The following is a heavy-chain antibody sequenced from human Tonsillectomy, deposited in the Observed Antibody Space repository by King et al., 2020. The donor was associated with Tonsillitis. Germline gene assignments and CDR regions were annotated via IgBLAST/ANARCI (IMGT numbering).Heavy chain of an antibody. J-gene: IGHJ2*01. CDR3: ARGPWSGESWYFDL. CDR1: GVSLSGYY. V-gene: IGHV4-34*01. Sequence: VQLQQWGAGLLKPSETLSLTCGVHGVSLSGYYWSWIRQPPGKGLEWIGEINYSGRANYNPSLKSRVSISVDMSKNHFSLKLSSVTAADTAVYHCARGPWSGESWYFDLWGRGTLVTVSS. CDR2: INYSGRA. D-gene: IGHD3-10*01.